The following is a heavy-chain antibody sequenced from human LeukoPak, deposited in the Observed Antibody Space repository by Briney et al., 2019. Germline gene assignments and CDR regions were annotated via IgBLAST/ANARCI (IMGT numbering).Heavy chain of an antibody. CDR3: AKDSGPYTSGYYGH. J-gene: IGHJ4*02. CDR1: GFTFSRYS. Sequence: GGSLRLSCAASGFTFSRYSMNWVRQAPGKGLEWVSYISSGSTAIYYADSVKGRFTISRDNAKNSLYLQMNSLTDEDTAVYYCAKDSGPYTSGYYGHWGQGTLVTVSS. CDR2: ISSGSTAI. V-gene: IGHV3-48*02. D-gene: IGHD3-22*01.